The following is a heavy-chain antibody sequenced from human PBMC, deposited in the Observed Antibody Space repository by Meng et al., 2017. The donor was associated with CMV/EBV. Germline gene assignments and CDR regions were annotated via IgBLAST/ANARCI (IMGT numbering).Heavy chain of an antibody. V-gene: IGHV1-2*02. D-gene: IGHD3-3*01. CDR3: ARTYYDFWSGYYGADAFAI. Sequence: ASVKVSCKASGDTHSKYVTSWVRQAPGQGLEWMGWINPNSGGTNYAQKFQGRVTMTRDTSISTAYMELSRLRSDDTAVYYCARTYYDFWSGYYGADAFAIWGQGTMVTV. CDR2: INPNSGGT. CDR1: GDTHSKYV. J-gene: IGHJ3*02.